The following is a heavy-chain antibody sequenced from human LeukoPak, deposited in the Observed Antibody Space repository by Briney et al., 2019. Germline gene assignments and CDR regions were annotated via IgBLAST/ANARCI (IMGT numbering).Heavy chain of an antibody. D-gene: IGHD3-10*01. J-gene: IGHJ1*01. CDR2: INHSGST. Sequence: SETLSLTCAVYGGSFSGYYWSWIRQPPGKGLEWIGEINHSGSTNYNPSLKSRVTISLDSSTNQFSLNLNSLTTADTAVYYCVRHYYDSGTAKGYFQHWGQGTLVTVSS. V-gene: IGHV4-34*01. CDR3: VRHYYDSGTAKGYFQH. CDR1: GGSFSGYY.